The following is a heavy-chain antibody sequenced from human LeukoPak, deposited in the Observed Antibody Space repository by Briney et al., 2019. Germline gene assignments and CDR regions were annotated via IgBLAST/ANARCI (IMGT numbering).Heavy chain of an antibody. Sequence: SVKVSCKASGGTFGSYAISWVRQAPGQGLEWMGGIIPIFGTANYAQKFQGRVTIAADKTTSTAYMELSSLRSEDTAVYYCARAYRRITGTTRPHYYYYYMDVWGKGTTVTVSS. CDR1: GGTFGSYA. J-gene: IGHJ6*03. V-gene: IGHV1-69*06. CDR2: IIPIFGTA. D-gene: IGHD1-7*01. CDR3: ARAYRRITGTTRPHYYYYYMDV.